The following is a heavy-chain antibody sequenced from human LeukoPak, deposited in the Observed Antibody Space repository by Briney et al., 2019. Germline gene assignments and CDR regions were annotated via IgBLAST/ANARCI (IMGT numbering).Heavy chain of an antibody. D-gene: IGHD3-22*01. CDR3: ARANHDYYDSETEGYYFDY. CDR2: IYYSGST. CDR1: GGSISSGGYY. J-gene: IGHJ4*02. Sequence: SQTLSLTCTVSGGSISSGGYYWSWIRQHPGKGLEWIGYIYYSGSTYYNPSLKSRVTISVDTSKNQFSLKLSSVTAADTAVYYCARANHDYYDSETEGYYFDYWGQGTLVTVSS. V-gene: IGHV4-31*03.